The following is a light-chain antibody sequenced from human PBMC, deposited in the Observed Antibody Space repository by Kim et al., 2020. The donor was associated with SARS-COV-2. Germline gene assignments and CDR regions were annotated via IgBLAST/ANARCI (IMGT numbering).Light chain of an antibody. V-gene: IGKV3-15*01. Sequence: LAPWDSATRSCRASHNVGTNMAWYQQKSGQAPSVLIYRASNRATDIPARISGSGSGTEFTLTISSLQSEDFAVYFCQQFNEWPLTFGGGTKVDIK. CDR1: HNVGTN. J-gene: IGKJ4*01. CDR3: QQFNEWPLT. CDR2: RAS.